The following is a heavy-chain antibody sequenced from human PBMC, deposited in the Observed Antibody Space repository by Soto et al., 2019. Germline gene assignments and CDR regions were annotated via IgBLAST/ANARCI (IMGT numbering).Heavy chain of an antibody. V-gene: IGHV4-31*03. CDR1: GGSISSGGYY. Sequence: QVQLQESGPGLVKPSQTLSLTCTVSGGSISSGGYYWSWIRQHPGKGLEWIGYIYYSGSTYYNPSLKSRVTITVGTSKNQVSLKLSSVAAADTAVYYCARVGRSRYSSGMDVWGKGTTVTVSS. D-gene: IGHD5-18*01. CDR2: IYYSGST. CDR3: ARVGRSRYSSGMDV. J-gene: IGHJ6*04.